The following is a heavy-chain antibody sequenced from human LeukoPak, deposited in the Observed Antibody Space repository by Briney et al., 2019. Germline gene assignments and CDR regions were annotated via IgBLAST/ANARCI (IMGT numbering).Heavy chain of an antibody. D-gene: IGHD6-13*01. J-gene: IGHJ4*02. CDR3: TTDAGYSSRWYNY. Sequence: GGSLRLSCAASGFIFTDAYMTWVRQAPGKGLEWVGRIKSRVDGGTTEYAAPVKDRFSISRDDSRNVLYLQMDSLKTDDTAVYYCTTDAGYSSRWYNYWGQGTLVTVAS. CDR2: IKSRVDGGTT. CDR1: GFIFTDAY. V-gene: IGHV3-15*01.